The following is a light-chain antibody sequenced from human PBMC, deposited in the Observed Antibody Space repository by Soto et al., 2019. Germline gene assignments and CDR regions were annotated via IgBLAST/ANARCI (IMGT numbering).Light chain of an antibody. J-gene: IGKJ1*01. CDR2: GAS. Sequence: EIVMTQPPATVSLSPWERATLSCRASQSVTSSYLSWYQQKPGQAPRLLIYGASTRATGIPARFSGSGSGTDFTLTISSLQSEDFAVYYCQQYIDWPPGTFGQGTKVDIK. CDR3: QQYIDWPPGT. V-gene: IGKV3D-7*01. CDR1: QSVTSSY.